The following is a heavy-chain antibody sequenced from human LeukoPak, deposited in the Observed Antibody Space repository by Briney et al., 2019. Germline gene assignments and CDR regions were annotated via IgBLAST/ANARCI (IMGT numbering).Heavy chain of an antibody. CDR1: GFTFSSYW. J-gene: IGHJ5*02. D-gene: IGHD6-19*01. CDR2: IKQDGSEK. Sequence: PGGSLRLSCAASGFTFSSYWMSWVRQAPGKGLEWVANIKQDGSEKYYVDSVKGRFTISRDNARNTLYLQMNSLRAEDTAVYYCARDTAVAGTGWFDPWGQGTLVTVSS. CDR3: ARDTAVAGTGWFDP. V-gene: IGHV3-7*01.